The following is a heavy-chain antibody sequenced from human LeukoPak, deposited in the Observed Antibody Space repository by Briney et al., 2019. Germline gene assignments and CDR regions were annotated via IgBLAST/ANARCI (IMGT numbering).Heavy chain of an antibody. V-gene: IGHV4-61*05. J-gene: IGHJ3*01. Sequence: SETLSLTCSVSGGSISGSDYYWGWVRQPPGKGLEWIGYIFSSGSATHNPSLKSRLTISVDTSKNQFSLKLTSVTAADTAVYFCARWPMTDLAFDVWGQGTMVTVSS. CDR1: GGSISGSDYY. CDR3: ARWPMTDLAFDV. CDR2: IFSSGSA. D-gene: IGHD2-21*02.